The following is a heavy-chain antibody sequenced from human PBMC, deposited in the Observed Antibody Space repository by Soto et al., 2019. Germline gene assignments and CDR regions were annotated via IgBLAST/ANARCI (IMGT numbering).Heavy chain of an antibody. J-gene: IGHJ6*02. CDR1: GFTFSRYG. D-gene: IGHD1-26*01. CDR2: IWYDGNNK. V-gene: IGHV3-33*01. CDR3: ARDGRVEGYGMDV. Sequence: VQLVESGGDLVQPGGSLRLSCEVSGFTFSRYGMHWVRQAPGKGLEWVAIIWYDGNNKYYGDSVKGRFTISRDTSKNTLYLQMNTLRAADTAIYYCARDGRVEGYGMDVWGQGTTVTVSS.